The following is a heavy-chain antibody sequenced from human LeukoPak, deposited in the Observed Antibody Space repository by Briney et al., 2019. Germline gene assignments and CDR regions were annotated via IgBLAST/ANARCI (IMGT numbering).Heavy chain of an antibody. D-gene: IGHD3-22*01. CDR1: GFSFSSYA. Sequence: PGGSLRLSCAASGFSFSSYAMSWVRQAPGEGLEWVSGISVSGGSTYYADSVKGRFTISRDNSKNTLYLQMNSLRAEDTAVYYCAKDRPMIVVVTYYFDYWGQGTLVTVSS. V-gene: IGHV3-23*01. J-gene: IGHJ4*02. CDR3: AKDRPMIVVVTYYFDY. CDR2: ISVSGGST.